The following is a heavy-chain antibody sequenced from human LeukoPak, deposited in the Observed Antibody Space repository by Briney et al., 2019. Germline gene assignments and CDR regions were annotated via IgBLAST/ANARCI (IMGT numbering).Heavy chain of an antibody. V-gene: IGHV4-39*01. CDR1: GGSISSSSYY. D-gene: IGHD2-2*02. CDR2: IYYSGST. J-gene: IGHJ3*02. CDR3: ARPSIPAAIQGDALDI. Sequence: SETLSLTCTVSGGSISSSSYYWGWIRQPPGKGLEWIGSIYYSGSTYYNPSLKSRVTISVDTSKNQFSLKLSSVTAADTAVYYCARPSIPAAIQGDALDIWGQGTMVTVSS.